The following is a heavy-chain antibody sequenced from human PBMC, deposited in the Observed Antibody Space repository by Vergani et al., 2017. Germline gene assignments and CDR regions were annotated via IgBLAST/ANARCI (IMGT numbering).Heavy chain of an antibody. J-gene: IGHJ4*02. CDR2: IIPIFGTA. V-gene: IGHV1-69*01. CDR1: GGTFSSYA. CDR3: AATYYYDSSGLFSFDY. D-gene: IGHD3-22*01. Sequence: QVQLVQSGAEVKKPVSSVKVSCKASGGTFSSYAISWVRQAPGQGLEWMGGIIPIFGTANYAQKFQGRVTITADESTSTAYMELSSLGSEDTAVYYCAATYYYDSSGLFSFDYWGQGTLVTVSS.